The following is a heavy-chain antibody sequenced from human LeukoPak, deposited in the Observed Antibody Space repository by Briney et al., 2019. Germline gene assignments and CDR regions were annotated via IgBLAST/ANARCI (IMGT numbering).Heavy chain of an antibody. J-gene: IGHJ4*02. V-gene: IGHV3-30*18. CDR3: AKDYGDYEPWYYFDY. CDR1: GFTFSSYG. D-gene: IGHD4-17*01. CDR2: ISYDGSNK. Sequence: GGSLRLSCAASGFTFSSYGMHWVRQAPGKGLEWVAVISYDGSNKYYADSVKGRFTISRDNSKNTLYLQMNSLRAEDTAVYYCAKDYGDYEPWYYFDYWGQGTLVTVSS.